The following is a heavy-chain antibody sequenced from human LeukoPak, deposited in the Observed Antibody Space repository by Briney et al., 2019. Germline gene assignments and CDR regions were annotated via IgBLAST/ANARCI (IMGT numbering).Heavy chain of an antibody. D-gene: IGHD6-19*01. CDR2: INWNGGST. CDR3: ARNRVGGRYYYYYYMDV. CDR1: GFTFDDYG. J-gene: IGHJ6*03. V-gene: IGHV3-20*04. Sequence: PGGSLRLSCEASGFTFDDYGMSWVRQAPGKGLEWVSGINWNGGSTGYADSVKGRFTISRDNAKNSLYLQMNSLRAEDTAVYYCARNRVGGRYYYYYYMDVWGKGTTVTVSS.